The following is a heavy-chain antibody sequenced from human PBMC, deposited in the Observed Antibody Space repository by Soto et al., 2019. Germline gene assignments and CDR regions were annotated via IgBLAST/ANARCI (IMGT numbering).Heavy chain of an antibody. CDR3: ARDRYSSSPGHLED. D-gene: IGHD6-19*01. CDR1: GLVFRNYG. V-gene: IGHV3-30*03. Sequence: ESGGGVVPPGTSLRLSCTASGLVFRNYGMHWVRQAPGKGLEWVAVISDDGSNKNYADSMKGRLTISRDNSKSTLFLQMNRLRVEDTAIYYCARDRYSSSPGHLEDWGQGTLVTVSS. CDR2: ISDDGSNK. J-gene: IGHJ4*02.